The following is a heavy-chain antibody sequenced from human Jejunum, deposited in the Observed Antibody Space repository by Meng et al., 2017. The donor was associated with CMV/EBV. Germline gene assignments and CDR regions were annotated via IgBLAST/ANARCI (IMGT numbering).Heavy chain of an antibody. Sequence: LQLQERGQGLVKPSEPLSLSCTVSGDSIKNNSHFWGWIRQPPGKGLEWIGTIYYTGTTYNNPSLKSRVAISIDTSKNQFSLKLTSVTAADTAIYYCARGIYDFWEPDYWGQGTLVTVSS. CDR2: IYYTGTT. CDR1: GDSIKNNSHF. V-gene: IGHV4-39*07. D-gene: IGHD3-3*01. J-gene: IGHJ4*02. CDR3: ARGIYDFWEPDY.